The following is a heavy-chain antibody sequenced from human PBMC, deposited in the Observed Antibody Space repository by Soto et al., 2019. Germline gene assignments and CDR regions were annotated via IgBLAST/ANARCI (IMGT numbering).Heavy chain of an antibody. CDR1: GFYFTTYA. J-gene: IGHJ4*02. CDR2: ISASGGGA. V-gene: IGHV3-23*01. CDR3: ARDFDY. Sequence: GGSLRLSCVVSGFYFTTYAMSWVRQAPGKGLEWLSGISASGGGAPYADSVKGRFTISRDNAKNSLYLQMNSLRAEDTAVYYCARDFDYWGQGTLVTVSS.